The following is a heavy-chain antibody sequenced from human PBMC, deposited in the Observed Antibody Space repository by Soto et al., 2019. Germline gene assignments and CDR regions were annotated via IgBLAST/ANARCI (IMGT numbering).Heavy chain of an antibody. J-gene: IGHJ6*02. D-gene: IGHD1-1*01. Sequence: ASVKVSCKASGYTSTNYGISWVRQAPGQGLEWMGWISAYTGNTKYSQKLQARVTMTTDTSTSTAYMELRSLRSDDTAIYYCASSTGTPLNYYYHYGMDVWGQGTTVTFSS. CDR1: GYTSTNYG. CDR3: ASSTGTPLNYYYHYGMDV. V-gene: IGHV1-18*01. CDR2: ISAYTGNT.